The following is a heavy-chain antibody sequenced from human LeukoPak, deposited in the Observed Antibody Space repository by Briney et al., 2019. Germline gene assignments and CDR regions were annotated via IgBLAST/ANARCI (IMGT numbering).Heavy chain of an antibody. CDR1: GGSIRSYY. CDR3: AGEQRTISTVTDY. V-gene: IGHV4-59*06. J-gene: IGHJ4*02. Sequence: PSETLSLTCTVSGGSIRSYYWSWIRQPPGKGLEWIGYIYYSGSTYYNPSLKSRVTISVDTSKNQFSLKLSSVTAADTAVYYCAGEQRTISTVTDYWGQGTLVTVSS. D-gene: IGHD4-17*01. CDR2: IYYSGST.